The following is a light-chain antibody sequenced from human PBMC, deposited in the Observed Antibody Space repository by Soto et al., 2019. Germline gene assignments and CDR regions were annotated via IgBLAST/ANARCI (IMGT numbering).Light chain of an antibody. CDR2: GAS. V-gene: IGKV3-15*01. CDR3: QQYNNWPPLA. J-gene: IGKJ4*01. CDR1: QSVSSN. Sequence: EIVMTQSPATLSVSPGERATLSCRASQSVSSNLAWYQQKPGQAPRLLIYGASTRATGIPARFSGSGSGTEFTLTISSLQSEDFAVYYCQQYNNWPPLALGGGTKVEMK.